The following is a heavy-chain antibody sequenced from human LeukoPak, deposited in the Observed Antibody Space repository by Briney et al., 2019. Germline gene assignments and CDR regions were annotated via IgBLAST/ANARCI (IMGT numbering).Heavy chain of an antibody. J-gene: IGHJ2*01. Sequence: SETLSLTCTVSGGSISNYYWSWIRQPPGKGLEWIGYIYYSGSTNYNPSLKSRVTISVDTSKNQFSLKLRSVTAADTAVYYCARGYDGSGYYYRNWYFDLWGRGTLVTVSS. D-gene: IGHD3-22*01. CDR1: GGSISNYY. V-gene: IGHV4-59*01. CDR2: IYYSGST. CDR3: ARGYDGSGYYYRNWYFDL.